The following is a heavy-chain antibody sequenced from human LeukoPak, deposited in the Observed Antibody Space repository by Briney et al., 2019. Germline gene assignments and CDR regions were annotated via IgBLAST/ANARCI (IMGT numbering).Heavy chain of an antibody. CDR2: IYYSGST. D-gene: IGHD2-15*01. CDR1: GGSISSYY. V-gene: IGHV4-39*01. CDR3: ARVVRDCSGGSCYPRPPNWFDP. Sequence: SETLSLTCTVSGGSISSYYWSWIRQPPGKGLEWIGSIYYSGSTYYNPSLKSRVTISVDTSKNQFSLKLSSVTAADTAVYYCARVVRDCSGGSCYPRPPNWFDPWGQGTLVTVSS. J-gene: IGHJ5*02.